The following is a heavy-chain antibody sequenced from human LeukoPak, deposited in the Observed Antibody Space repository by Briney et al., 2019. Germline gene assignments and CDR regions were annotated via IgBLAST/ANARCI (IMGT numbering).Heavy chain of an antibody. CDR1: GGSISSGGYS. D-gene: IGHD3-22*01. V-gene: IGHV4-30-2*01. CDR3: ARGYYYDSSGYRRYYGMDV. CDR2: IYHSGST. Sequence: PSETLSLTCAVSGGSISSGGYSWSWIRQPPGKGLEWIGYIYHSGSTYYNPSLKSRVTISVDRSKNQFSLKLSSVTAADTAVYYCARGYYYDSSGYRRYYGMDVWAKGPRSPSP. J-gene: IGHJ6*02.